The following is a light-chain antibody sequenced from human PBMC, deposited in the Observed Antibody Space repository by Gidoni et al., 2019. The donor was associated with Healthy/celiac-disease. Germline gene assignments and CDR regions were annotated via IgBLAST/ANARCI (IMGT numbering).Light chain of an antibody. CDR1: QSVYNN. V-gene: IGKV3-15*01. CDR3: QQYHHWPPIT. J-gene: IGKJ5*01. Sequence: EIVMTQSPATLSVSPGERATLSCRASQSVYNNLAWYQQKPGQAPRLLIFGVSTRATGIPARFSGRGSGTEFTLTISSLQSEDFAVYYCQQYHHWPPITFGQGTRLEIK. CDR2: GVS.